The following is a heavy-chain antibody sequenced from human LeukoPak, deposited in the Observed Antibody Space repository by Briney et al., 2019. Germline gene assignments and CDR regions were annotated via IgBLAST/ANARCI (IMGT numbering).Heavy chain of an antibody. CDR1: RFTFSSYA. CDR2: ISGSGGST. D-gene: IGHD3-22*01. V-gene: IGHV3-23*01. CDR3: AKDLRLRLYDSSGYEDY. Sequence: GGSLRLSCAASRFTFSSYAMSWVRQAPGKGLEWVSAISGSGGSTYYADSVKGRFTISRDNSKNTLYLQMNSLRAEDTAVYYCAKDLRLRLYDSSGYEDYWGQGTLVTVSS. J-gene: IGHJ4*02.